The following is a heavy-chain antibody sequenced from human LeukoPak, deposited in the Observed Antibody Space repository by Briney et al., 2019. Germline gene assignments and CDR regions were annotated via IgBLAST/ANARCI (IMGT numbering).Heavy chain of an antibody. D-gene: IGHD3-3*01. Sequence: SETLSLTCTVSGGSISSSSYYWGWIRQPPGKGLEWIGYIYYSGSTIYNPSLKSRVTISVDTSKNQFSLRLSSVTAADTAVYYCARQRFLEWFFDYWGQGTLVTVSS. J-gene: IGHJ4*02. CDR3: ARQRFLEWFFDY. CDR1: GGSISSSSYY. CDR2: IYYSGST. V-gene: IGHV4-61*05.